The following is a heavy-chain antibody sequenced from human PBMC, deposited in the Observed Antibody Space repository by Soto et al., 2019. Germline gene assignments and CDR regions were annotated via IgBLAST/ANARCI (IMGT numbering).Heavy chain of an antibody. CDR3: ANTGGTSYFT. CDR1: GASISDSKW. CDR2: ISPSGNS. D-gene: IGHD3-16*01. V-gene: IGHV4-4*02. J-gene: IGHJ5*02. Sequence: QVQLQESGPGLVKPSGTLSLTCAVSGASISDSKWWTWVRQSPGKGLEWIGEISPSGNSNYNPSLTXXVXMSXDQSKNQFSLQLTSVTAADPAIYYCANTGGTSYFTWGQGPLVTVSS.